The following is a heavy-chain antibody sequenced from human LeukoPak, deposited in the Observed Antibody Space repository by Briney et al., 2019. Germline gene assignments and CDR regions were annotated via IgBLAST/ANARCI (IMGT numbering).Heavy chain of an antibody. D-gene: IGHD3-10*01. Sequence: GGSLRLSCAASGFTFSSYALSWVRQAPGKGLEWVSAISGSGGSTNYADSVKGRFTISRDNSKNTLYLQMNSLRAEDTAVYYCAKDRGSYGSSIFDYWGQGTLVTVSS. V-gene: IGHV3-23*01. CDR3: AKDRGSYGSSIFDY. J-gene: IGHJ4*02. CDR1: GFTFSSYA. CDR2: ISGSGGST.